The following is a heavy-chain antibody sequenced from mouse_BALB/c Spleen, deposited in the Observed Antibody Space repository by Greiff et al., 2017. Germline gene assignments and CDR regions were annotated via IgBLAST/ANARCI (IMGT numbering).Heavy chain of an antibody. V-gene: IGHV5-12-2*01. CDR1: GFTFSSYT. CDR3: ARHYGNWYFDV. D-gene: IGHD2-1*01. Sequence: EVQRVESGGGLVQPGGSLKLSCAASGFTFSSYTMSWVRQTPEKRLEWVAYISNGGGSTYYPDTVKGRFTISRDNAKNTLYLQMSSLKSEDTAMYYCARHYGNWYFDVWGAGTTVTVSS. CDR2: ISNGGGST. J-gene: IGHJ1*01.